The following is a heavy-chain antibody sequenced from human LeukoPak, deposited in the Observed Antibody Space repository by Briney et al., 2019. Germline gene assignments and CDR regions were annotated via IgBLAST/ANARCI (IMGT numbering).Heavy chain of an antibody. CDR1: GFTFSDHY. J-gene: IGHJ4*02. D-gene: IGHD3-22*01. Sequence: QPGGSLRLSCAVSGFTFSDHYMDWVRQAPGKGLEWVGRSRNKANSYTTEYAASVKGRFTISRDNSKNSLYLQMNSPKTEDTAVYYCARDGYDSSGYVYHDYWGQGTLVTVSS. CDR2: SRNKANSYTT. V-gene: IGHV3-72*01. CDR3: ARDGYDSSGYVYHDY.